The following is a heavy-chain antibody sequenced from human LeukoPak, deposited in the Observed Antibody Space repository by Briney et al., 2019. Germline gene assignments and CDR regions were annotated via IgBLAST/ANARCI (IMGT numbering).Heavy chain of an antibody. CDR2: IYTSGST. J-gene: IGHJ6*03. CDR1: GGSISSYY. D-gene: IGHD2-2*03. CDR3: ARDGVNGYCSSTSCLGPYYYYYMDV. V-gene: IGHV4-4*07. Sequence: SETLSLTCTVSGGSISSYYWSWIRQPAGKGLEWIGRIYTSGSTNYNPSLKSRVTMSVDTSKNQFSLKLSSVTAADTAVYYCARDGVNGYCSSTSCLGPYYYYYMDVWGKGTTVTVSS.